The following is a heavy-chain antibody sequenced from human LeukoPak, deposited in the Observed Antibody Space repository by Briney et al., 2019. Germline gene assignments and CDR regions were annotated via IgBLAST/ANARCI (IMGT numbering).Heavy chain of an antibody. V-gene: IGHV4-39*06. CDR2: IYYSGST. D-gene: IGHD2-15*01. Sequence: SETLSLTCTVSGGSISSSSYYWGWLRQPPGKGLEWIGSIYYSGSTYYNPSLKSRVTISVDTSKNQFPLKLSSVTAADTAVYYCAREVVAATVDYWGQGTLVTVSS. J-gene: IGHJ4*02. CDR3: AREVVAATVDY. CDR1: GGSISSSSYY.